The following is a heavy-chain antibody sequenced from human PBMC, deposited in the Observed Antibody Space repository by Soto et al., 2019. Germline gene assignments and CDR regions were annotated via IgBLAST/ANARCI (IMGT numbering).Heavy chain of an antibody. Sequence: QVQLQESGPGLVKPSQTLSLTCTVSGGSISSGDYYWSWIRQPPGKVLEWIGYIYYSGSTYCNPSLKSRVTISVDTSKNQFSLKLSSVTAADTAVYYCSRLLLWVGDGGMDVWGQGTTVTVSS. CDR1: GGSISSGDYY. D-gene: IGHD3-10*01. CDR3: SRLLLWVGDGGMDV. J-gene: IGHJ6*02. CDR2: IYYSGST. V-gene: IGHV4-30-4*01.